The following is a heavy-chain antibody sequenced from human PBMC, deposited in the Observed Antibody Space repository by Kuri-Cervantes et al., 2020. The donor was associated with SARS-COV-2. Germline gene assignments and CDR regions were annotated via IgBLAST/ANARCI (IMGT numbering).Heavy chain of an antibody. J-gene: IGHJ2*01. CDR3: ARDHRGKNWNHRTFWYFDL. Sequence: SQTLSLTCAISGDSVSSNSAAWNWIRQSPSRGLEWLGRTYYRSKWYNDYAVSVKSRITINPDTSKNQFSLQLNSVTPEDTAVYYCARDHRGKNWNHRTFWYFDLWGRGTLVTVSS. CDR1: GDSVSSNSAA. CDR2: TYYRSKWYN. D-gene: IGHD1-14*01. V-gene: IGHV6-1*01.